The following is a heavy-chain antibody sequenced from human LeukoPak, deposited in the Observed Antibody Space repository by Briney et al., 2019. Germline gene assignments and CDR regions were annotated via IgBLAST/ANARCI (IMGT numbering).Heavy chain of an antibody. CDR2: INSSGGST. J-gene: IGHJ4*02. CDR3: ARDGGLYYYDSSGYQLASYFFDY. V-gene: IGHV1-46*01. D-gene: IGHD3-22*01. Sequence: ASVEVSCKASGYTFTGYYMHWVRQAPGQGLEWMGIINSSGGSTSYAQKFQGRVTMTRDMSTSTVYMELSSLRSEDAAVYYCARDGGLYYYDSSGYQLASYFFDYWGQGTLVTVSS. CDR1: GYTFTGYY.